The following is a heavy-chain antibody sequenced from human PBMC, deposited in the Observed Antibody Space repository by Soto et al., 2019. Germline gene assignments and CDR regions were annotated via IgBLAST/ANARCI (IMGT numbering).Heavy chain of an antibody. V-gene: IGHV3-21*01. Sequence: PRGSLGVSCASSGFTFSLHSMSWVRQAPGKGLEWVSSIIGTNNYIYDADSVSGRFTISRDNAKNTLFLQMNSLRAEDTAVYYCARPRTSGFYQDFDFWGQGAMVTVSS. CDR1: GFTFSLHS. CDR3: ARPRTSGFYQDFDF. CDR2: IIGTNNYI. D-gene: IGHD3-22*01. J-gene: IGHJ4*02.